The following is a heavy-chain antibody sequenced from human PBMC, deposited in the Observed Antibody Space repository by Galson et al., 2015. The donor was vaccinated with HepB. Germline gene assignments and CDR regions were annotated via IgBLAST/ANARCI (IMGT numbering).Heavy chain of an antibody. J-gene: IGHJ4*02. CDR3: ARHSLLRYCSGGGSCSPPSYYCDY. V-gene: IGHV5-10-1*01. D-gene: IGHD2-15*01. Sequence: QSGAEVTKPGESLRISCKGAGYSFTTYWISWVRQMPGKGLEWLGRIDPSDPYTNYRPSFPGNTRFSPDKSISTSYLQWSSLKASDTAVFFGARHSLLRYCSGGGSCSPPSYYCDYWGQGTLVTVSS. CDR2: IDPSDPYT. CDR1: GYSFTTYW.